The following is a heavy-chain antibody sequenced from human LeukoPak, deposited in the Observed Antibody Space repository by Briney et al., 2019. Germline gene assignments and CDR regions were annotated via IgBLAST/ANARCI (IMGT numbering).Heavy chain of an antibody. CDR3: AKGFFGSGTFPHNFDY. Sequence: GGSLRLSCAASGFTFSTYAMHWVRQAPGKGLEWVAVVSNDAYNKYYADSVKGRFTISRDNSRNTLYLQMNSLRPEGTAVYYCAKGFFGSGTFPHNFDYWGQGTLVTVSS. D-gene: IGHD3-10*01. J-gene: IGHJ4*02. CDR1: GFTFSTYA. CDR2: VSNDAYNK. V-gene: IGHV3-30-3*01.